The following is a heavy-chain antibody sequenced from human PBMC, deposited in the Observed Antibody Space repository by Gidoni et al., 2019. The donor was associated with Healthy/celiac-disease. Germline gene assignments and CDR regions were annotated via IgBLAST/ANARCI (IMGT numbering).Heavy chain of an antibody. J-gene: IGHJ6*02. CDR3: ARDSIVVVPAAIPPTYGMDV. V-gene: IGHV4-39*02. D-gene: IGHD2-2*02. Sequence: QLQLQESGPGLVKPSETLSLTCTVPGGSISSSSYYWGWIRQPPGKGLEWIGSIYYSGSTYYNPSLKSRVTISVDTSKNQFSLKLSSVTAADTAVYYCARDSIVVVPAAIPPTYGMDVWGQGTTVTVSS. CDR1: GGSISSSSYY. CDR2: IYYSGST.